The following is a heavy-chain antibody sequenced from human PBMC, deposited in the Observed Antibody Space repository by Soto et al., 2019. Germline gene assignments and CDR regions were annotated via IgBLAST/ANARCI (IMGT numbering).Heavy chain of an antibody. CDR1: GDTFSSYA. CDR2: IIPIFGTA. CDR3: ARGGLALNYYYYGMDV. V-gene: IGHV1-69*01. Sequence: QVQLVQSGAEVKKPGSSVKVSCKASGDTFSSYAISWVRQAPGQGLEWMGGIIPIFGTANYAQKFQGRVTITADESTSTAYMELSSLRSEDTAVYYCARGGLALNYYYYGMDVWGQGTTVTVSS. J-gene: IGHJ6*02. D-gene: IGHD6-19*01.